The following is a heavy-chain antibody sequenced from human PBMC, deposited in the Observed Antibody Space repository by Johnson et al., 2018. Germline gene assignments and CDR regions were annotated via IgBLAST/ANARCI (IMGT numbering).Heavy chain of an antibody. V-gene: IGHV3-9*01. J-gene: IGHJ1*01. CDR3: AKAPVGWLGEGAEYFQH. Sequence: VQLVESGGGLVQPGRYLRLSCAASGFTFDDYAMHWVRQAPGKGLEWVSGISWNSGSIGYADSVKGRFTISRDNAKNSLYLQMNSLRAEDTALYYCAKAPVGWLGEGAEYFQHWGQGTLVTVSS. D-gene: IGHD3-3*01. CDR1: GFTFDDYA. CDR2: ISWNSGSI.